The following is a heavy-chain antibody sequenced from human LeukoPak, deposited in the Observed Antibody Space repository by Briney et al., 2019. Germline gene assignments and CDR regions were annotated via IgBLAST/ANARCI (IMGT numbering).Heavy chain of an antibody. CDR2: IYSEGST. V-gene: IGHV3-66*01. J-gene: IGHJ4*02. Sequence: GGSLRLSCAASGFTVSTNYMSWVRQAPGKGLEWVSVIYSEGSTYYADSVKDRFTISRDKTKNTLCLQMNSLRAEDTAVYYCARSHYYYDSGGYYPDYWGQGTLVTVSS. CDR3: ARSHYYYDSGGYYPDY. D-gene: IGHD3-22*01. CDR1: GFTVSTNY.